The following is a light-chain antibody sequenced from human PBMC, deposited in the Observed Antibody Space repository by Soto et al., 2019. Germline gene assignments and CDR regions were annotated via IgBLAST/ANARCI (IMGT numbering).Light chain of an antibody. J-gene: IGKJ1*01. CDR3: QQYNTWHRT. Sequence: EAVLTQSPATLSVSPGERATLSCRARQSVSSNLAWYQQKPGQAPRLLIYHSSTRATGVPTRFSGSGSGTDFTLTINSLQSEDIAVYYCQQYNTWHRTFGQGTKVDI. CDR2: HSS. CDR1: QSVSSN. V-gene: IGKV3-15*01.